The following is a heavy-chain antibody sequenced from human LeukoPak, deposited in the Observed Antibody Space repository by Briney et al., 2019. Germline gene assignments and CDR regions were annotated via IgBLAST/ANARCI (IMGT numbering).Heavy chain of an antibody. D-gene: IGHD3-3*01. CDR2: INHSGST. V-gene: IGHV4-30-2*01. J-gene: IGHJ5*02. Sequence: TSQTLSLTCTVSGGSISSGGYYWSWIRQPPGKGLEWIGEINHSGSTNYNPSLKSRVTISVDTSKNQFSLKLSSVTAADTAVYYCARGGDYDFWSGYVWFDPWGQGTLVTVSS. CDR3: ARGGDYDFWSGYVWFDP. CDR1: GGSISSGGYY.